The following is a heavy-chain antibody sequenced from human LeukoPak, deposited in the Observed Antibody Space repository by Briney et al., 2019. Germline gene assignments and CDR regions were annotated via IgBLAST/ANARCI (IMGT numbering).Heavy chain of an antibody. CDR1: GFTFSSYS. Sequence: GGSLRLSCAASGFTFSSYSMNWVRQAPGKGLEWVSSISSSSSYIYYADSVEGRFTISRDNAKNSLYLQMNSLRAEDTAVYYCARDHFSGSSLFDYWGQGTLVTVSS. V-gene: IGHV3-21*01. D-gene: IGHD6-13*01. CDR3: ARDHFSGSSLFDY. J-gene: IGHJ4*02. CDR2: ISSSSSYI.